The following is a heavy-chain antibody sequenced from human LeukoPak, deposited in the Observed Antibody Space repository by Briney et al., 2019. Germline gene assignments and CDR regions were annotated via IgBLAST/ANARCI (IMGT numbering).Heavy chain of an antibody. CDR1: GYTLTELP. Sequence: ASVKVSCKVSGYTLTELPMHWVRQAPGTGLEGRGGFDPEDGETIYAQKFQGRVTMTEDTSTDTAYMELSSLRSEDTAVYYCATPLWFGELLLEEFDYWGQGTLVTVSS. D-gene: IGHD3-10*01. V-gene: IGHV1-24*01. J-gene: IGHJ4*02. CDR3: ATPLWFGELLLEEFDY. CDR2: FDPEDGET.